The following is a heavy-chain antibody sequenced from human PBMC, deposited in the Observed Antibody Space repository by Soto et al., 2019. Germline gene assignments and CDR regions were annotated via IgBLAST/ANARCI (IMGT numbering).Heavy chain of an antibody. Sequence: EVQLVESGGGLVQPGGSLRLSCAASGFTFIRDWMHWVRQRPGKGLVWVSRIKGDGTITNYADSVKGRFTTSRDNAKNTVYLQLNSLTTEDTAVYYCARGGLGNYYNDYWGQGTLVTVSS. V-gene: IGHV3-74*01. J-gene: IGHJ4*02. D-gene: IGHD3-10*01. CDR1: GFTFIRDW. CDR2: IKGDGTIT. CDR3: ARGGLGNYYNDY.